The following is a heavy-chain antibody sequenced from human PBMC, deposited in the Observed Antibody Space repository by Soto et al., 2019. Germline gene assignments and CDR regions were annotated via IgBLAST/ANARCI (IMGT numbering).Heavy chain of an antibody. CDR2: ISYSGIT. J-gene: IGHJ4*02. CDR3: ARWGDCSGGSCYLGLDY. Sequence: PSETLSLTCTVSGGSISSGSYYWSCVRQHPGKGLEWIGYISYSGITDYNPSLRSRVSISIDTSKNQFSLKLNSVTAADTAVYYCARWGDCSGGSCYLGLDYWGQGTLVTVSS. D-gene: IGHD2-15*01. V-gene: IGHV4-31*03. CDR1: GGSISSGSYY.